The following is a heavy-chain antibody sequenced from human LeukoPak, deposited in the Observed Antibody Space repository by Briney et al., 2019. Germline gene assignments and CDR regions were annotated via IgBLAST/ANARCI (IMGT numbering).Heavy chain of an antibody. Sequence: PGGSLRLSCAASGFTFSSYSIHWVRQAPGKGLEWVAVISYDGSNKYYADSVKGRFTISRDNSKNTLYLEMNSLRTEDTAVYYCARVLNGDYPPTDAFDIWGQGTTVTVSS. V-gene: IGHV3-30*03. D-gene: IGHD4-17*01. CDR1: GFTFSSYS. J-gene: IGHJ3*02. CDR3: ARVLNGDYPPTDAFDI. CDR2: ISYDGSNK.